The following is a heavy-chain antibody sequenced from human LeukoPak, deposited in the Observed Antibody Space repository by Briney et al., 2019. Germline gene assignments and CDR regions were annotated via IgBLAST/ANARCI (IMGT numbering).Heavy chain of an antibody. Sequence: SETLSLTCSVSGGSFSNYYWNWIRQPPGKGLEWIGYIYYSGSTNYNPSLKSRVTISVDTSKNQFSLKLSSVTAADTAVYYCARGEQWLVFDYWGQGTLVTVSS. D-gene: IGHD6-19*01. CDR2: IYYSGST. CDR1: GGSFSNYY. V-gene: IGHV4-59*01. CDR3: ARGEQWLVFDY. J-gene: IGHJ4*02.